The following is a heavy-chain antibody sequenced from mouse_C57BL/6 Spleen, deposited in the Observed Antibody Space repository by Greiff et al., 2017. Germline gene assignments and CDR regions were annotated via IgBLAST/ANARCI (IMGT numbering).Heavy chain of an antibody. Sequence: VQLKQPGAELVKPGASVKLSCKASGYTFTSYWMHWVKQRPGQGLEWIGMIHPNSGSTNYNEKFKSKATLTVDKSSSTAYMQLSSLTSEDSAVYYCARVLDSYYDYWGQGTTLTVSS. V-gene: IGHV1-64*01. CDR1: GYTFTSYW. CDR3: ARVLDSYYDY. CDR2: IHPNSGST. J-gene: IGHJ2*01. D-gene: IGHD2-12*01.